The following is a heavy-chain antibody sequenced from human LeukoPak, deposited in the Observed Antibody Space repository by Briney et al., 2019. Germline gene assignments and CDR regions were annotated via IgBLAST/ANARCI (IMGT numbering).Heavy chain of an antibody. J-gene: IGHJ4*02. CDR2: ISVYNGNT. V-gene: IGHV1-18*01. Sequence: GASVKVSCKASGYTFTNYGISWVRQAPGQGLEWMGWISVYNGNTNYAQKFQGSVTMTTDTSTSTAYMELRSLRSDDTAVYYCARQGYGGHSQGAADFWGQGTLVTVSS. CDR3: ARQGYGGHSQGAADF. CDR1: GYTFTNYG. D-gene: IGHD4-23*01.